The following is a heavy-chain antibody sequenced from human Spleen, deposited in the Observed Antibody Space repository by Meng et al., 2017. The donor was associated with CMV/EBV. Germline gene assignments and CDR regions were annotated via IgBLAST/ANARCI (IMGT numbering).Heavy chain of an antibody. CDR1: GFTFSSYE. CDR2: ISSSGSTI. Sequence: GESLKISCAASGFTFSSYEMNWVRQAPGKGLEWVSYISSSGSTIYYADSVKGRFTISRDNAKNSLYLQMNSLRAEDTALYYCARQEYSGSWSFLKDYWGQGTLVTVSS. V-gene: IGHV3-48*03. J-gene: IGHJ4*02. D-gene: IGHD6-13*01. CDR3: ARQEYSGSWSFLKDY.